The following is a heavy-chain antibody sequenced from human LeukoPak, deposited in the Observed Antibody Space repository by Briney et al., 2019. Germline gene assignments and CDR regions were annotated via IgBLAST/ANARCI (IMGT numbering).Heavy chain of an antibody. CDR2: ISYTGTYI. J-gene: IGHJ4*02. V-gene: IGHV3-21*03. CDR1: AFSLNAYN. Sequence: PGGSLRLSCAASAFSLNAYNMNWVRQAPGKGLEWVSSISYTGTYIYYADYVKGRFTISRDNSKNSLFVQMNSLRAEDTAVYFCAKSRSGSANWALQIFDNWGQGTLVTVSS. CDR3: AKSRSGSANWALQIFDN. D-gene: IGHD1-1*01.